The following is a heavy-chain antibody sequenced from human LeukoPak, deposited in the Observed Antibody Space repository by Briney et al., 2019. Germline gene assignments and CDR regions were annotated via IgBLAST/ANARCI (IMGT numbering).Heavy chain of an antibody. CDR1: GGSISSYY. CDR2: IYYSGST. Sequence: SETLSLTCTVSGGSISSYYWSWIRQPPGKGLEWIGYIYYSGSTNYNPSLKNRVTISVDTSKNQFSLKLSSVTAADTAVYYCAREFHDSSGYPAFDYWGQGTLVTVSS. CDR3: AREFHDSSGYPAFDY. D-gene: IGHD3-22*01. J-gene: IGHJ4*02. V-gene: IGHV4-59*01.